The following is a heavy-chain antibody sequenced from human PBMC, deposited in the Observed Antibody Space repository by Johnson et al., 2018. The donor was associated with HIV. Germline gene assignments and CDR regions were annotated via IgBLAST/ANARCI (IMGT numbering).Heavy chain of an antibody. J-gene: IGHJ3*02. CDR2: IYSGGST. CDR1: GFTVSSNY. D-gene: IGHD1-1*01. Sequence: VQLVESGGGVVRHGGSLRLSCAASGFTVSSNYMSWVRQAPGKGLEWVSVIYSGGSTYYADSVKGRFTISSDNSKNSLYLQMNSLRAEDTAVYYCARVLGTSDAFDIWGQGTIVTVAS. V-gene: IGHV3-66*01. CDR3: ARVLGTSDAFDI.